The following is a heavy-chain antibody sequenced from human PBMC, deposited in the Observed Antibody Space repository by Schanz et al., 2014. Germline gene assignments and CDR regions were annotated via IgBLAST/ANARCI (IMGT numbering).Heavy chain of an antibody. CDR1: GGTFSSFG. J-gene: IGHJ4*02. V-gene: IGHV1-69*04. CDR3: ARDRLECGAECYSVEVFEI. D-gene: IGHD2-21*01. CDR2: IIPSLGLA. Sequence: VQLEQSGAEVKKPGSSVKVSCKASGGTFSSFGINWVRQAPGQGLEWMGRIIPSLGLAKYEQKFQDKVTITADTSTTTGYMELSGLRSEDTAVYYCARDRLECGAECYSVEVFEIWGQGTLVIVSS.